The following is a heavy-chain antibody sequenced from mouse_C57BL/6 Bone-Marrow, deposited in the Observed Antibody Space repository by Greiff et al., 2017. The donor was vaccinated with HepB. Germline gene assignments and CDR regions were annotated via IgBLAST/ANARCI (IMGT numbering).Heavy chain of an antibody. CDR2: INSDGGST. D-gene: IGHD4-1*01. J-gene: IGHJ4*01. Sequence: EVKLLESGGGLVQPGESLKLSCESNEYEFPSHDMSWVRKTPEKRLELVAAINSDGGSTYYPDTMERRFIISRDNTKKTLYLQMSSLRSEDTALYYCARWGNWYYAMDYWGQGTSVTVSS. V-gene: IGHV5-2*01. CDR3: ARWGNWYYAMDY. CDR1: EYEFPSHD.